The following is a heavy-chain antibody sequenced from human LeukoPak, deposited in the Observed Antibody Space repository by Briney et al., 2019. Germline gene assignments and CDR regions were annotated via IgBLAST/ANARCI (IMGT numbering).Heavy chain of an antibody. CDR2: ISSSSSYI. V-gene: IGHV3-21*01. CDR3: ARDQLAAAGAY. CDR1: GFTFSSYS. Sequence: GGSLRLSCAASGFTFSSYSMNWVRQAPGKGLEWVSSISSSSSYIYYADSVNGRFTISRDNAKNSLYLQMNSLRAEDTAVYYCARDQLAAAGAYWGQGTLVTVSS. D-gene: IGHD6-13*01. J-gene: IGHJ4*02.